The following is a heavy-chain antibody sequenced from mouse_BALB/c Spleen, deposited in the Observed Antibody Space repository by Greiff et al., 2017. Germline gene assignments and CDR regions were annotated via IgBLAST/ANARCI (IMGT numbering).Heavy chain of an antibody. Sequence: EVKLVESGPSLVKPSQTLSLTCSVTGDSITSGYWNWIRKFPGNKLEYMGYISYSGSTYYNPSLKSRISITRDTSKNQYYLQLNSVTTEDTATYYCARHPLYYDYGGDAYWGQGTLVTVSA. D-gene: IGHD2-4*01. CDR3: ARHPLYYDYGGDAY. J-gene: IGHJ3*01. V-gene: IGHV3-8*02. CDR2: ISYSGST. CDR1: GDSITSGY.